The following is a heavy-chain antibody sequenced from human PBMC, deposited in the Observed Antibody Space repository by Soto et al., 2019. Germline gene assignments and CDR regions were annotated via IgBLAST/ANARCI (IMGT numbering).Heavy chain of an antibody. V-gene: IGHV4-4*02. CDR2: IYHSGST. J-gene: IGHJ2*01. CDR1: GGSISSSNW. CDR3: ARAHSRITIFGVVTVYWYSDL. D-gene: IGHD3-3*01. Sequence: QVQLQESGPGLVKPSGTLSLTCAVSGGSISSSNWWSWVRQPPGKGLEWIGEIYHSGSTNYNPSLKSRVTTSVDKSKNQFSLKLNSVTAADTAVYYCARAHSRITIFGVVTVYWYSDLWGRGTLVTVSS.